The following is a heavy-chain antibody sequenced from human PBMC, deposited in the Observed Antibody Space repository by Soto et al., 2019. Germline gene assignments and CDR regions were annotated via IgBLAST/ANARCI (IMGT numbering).Heavy chain of an antibody. J-gene: IGHJ4*02. CDR1: NASITSSGDY. D-gene: IGHD1-26*01. V-gene: IGHV4-31*03. CDR3: ARMGGTYCVPDY. CDR2: IYHSGST. Sequence: QVQLQESGPRLVEASQTLSLTCTVSNASITSSGDYWSWVRQPPGKRLDWISYIYHSGSTFYSPSHQRRLTMSVDTSKNQFPLTMRSMTAADTAVYHCARMGGTYCVPDYWGQGTLVTVSS.